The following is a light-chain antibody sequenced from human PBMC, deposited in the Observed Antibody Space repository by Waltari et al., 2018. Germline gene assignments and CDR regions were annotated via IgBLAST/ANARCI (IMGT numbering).Light chain of an antibody. CDR3: QQYITYQWT. CDR2: KAS. V-gene: IGKV1-5*03. J-gene: IGKJ1*01. CDR1: QTISTW. Sequence: DIQMTQSPSILSASIGDSVTITCRASQTISTWLAWYQQKPGKAPNLLIYKASNLESGVPLRFSGSGSGTEFTLTISSLQPDDFATYYCQQYITYQWTFGPGTKVEMK.